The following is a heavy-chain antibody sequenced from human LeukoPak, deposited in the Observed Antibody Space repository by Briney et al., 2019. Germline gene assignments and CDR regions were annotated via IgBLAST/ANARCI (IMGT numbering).Heavy chain of an antibody. D-gene: IGHD5-18*01. J-gene: IGHJ6*03. CDR3: ARWGGYSYGHYYYYYMDV. CDR2: ISAYNGNT. Sequence: ASAKVSCKASGYTFTSYGISWVRQAPGQGLEWMGWISAYNGNTNYAQKLQGRVTMTTDTSTSTAYMELSSLRSEDTAVYYCARWGGYSYGHYYYYYMDVWGKGTTVTVSS. V-gene: IGHV1-18*01. CDR1: GYTFTSYG.